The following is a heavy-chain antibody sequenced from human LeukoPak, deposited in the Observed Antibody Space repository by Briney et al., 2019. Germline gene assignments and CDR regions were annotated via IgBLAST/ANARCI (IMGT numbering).Heavy chain of an antibody. V-gene: IGHV4-39*01. J-gene: IGHJ4*02. CDR3: ARQKRWLQSSFDY. CDR1: GGSITSNSYH. CDR2: IYDSGNT. Sequence: KPSETLSLTCTVSGGSITSNSYHWGWIRQPPGKGLEWIGSIYDSGNTNYNPSLKSRVTISVDTSKNQISLKVSSVTATDTAVYYCARQKRWLQSSFDYWAQGTLVTVSS. D-gene: IGHD5-24*01.